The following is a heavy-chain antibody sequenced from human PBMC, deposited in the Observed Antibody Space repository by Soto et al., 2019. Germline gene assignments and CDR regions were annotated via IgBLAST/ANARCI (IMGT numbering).Heavy chain of an antibody. CDR1: GDSISRGGYY. J-gene: IGHJ4*02. D-gene: IGHD6-19*01. V-gene: IGHV4-31*03. Sequence: SETLSLTCTVFGDSISRGGYYWSLIRQHPGKGLEWIGYIYYTGSTYYNPSLKSRVTISVDTSKNQFSLKLSSVTAADTAVYYCARVAVAGTRVDYWGQGTLVTVSS. CDR2: IYYTGST. CDR3: ARVAVAGTRVDY.